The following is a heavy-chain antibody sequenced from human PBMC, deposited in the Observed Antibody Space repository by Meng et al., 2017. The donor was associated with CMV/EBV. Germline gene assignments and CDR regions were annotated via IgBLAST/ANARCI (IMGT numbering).Heavy chain of an antibody. V-gene: IGHV1-24*01. Sequence: ASVKVSCKVSGYTLTELSRHWVRQAPGKGLEWMGGFDPEDGETIYAQKFQGRVTMTEDTSTDTAYMELSSLRSDDTAVYYCARDHEHGGATNFDYWGQGTLVTVSS. CDR2: FDPEDGET. J-gene: IGHJ4*02. D-gene: IGHD1-26*01. CDR3: ARDHEHGGATNFDY. CDR1: GYTLTELS.